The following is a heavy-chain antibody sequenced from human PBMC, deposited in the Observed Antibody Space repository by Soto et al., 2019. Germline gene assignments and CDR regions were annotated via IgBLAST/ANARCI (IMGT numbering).Heavy chain of an antibody. CDR2: IYYSGST. D-gene: IGHD5-18*01. CDR1: GGSICSGGYY. Sequence: QVQLQESGPGLVKPSQTLSLTCTVSGGSICSGGYYWSWIRQHPGKGLEWIGYIYYSGSTYYNPSLKSRVPISVDTSKNQFSLKLSSVTAADTAVYYCARSGYSYGPNPLLYWGQGTLVTVSS. V-gene: IGHV4-31*03. CDR3: ARSGYSYGPNPLLY. J-gene: IGHJ4*02.